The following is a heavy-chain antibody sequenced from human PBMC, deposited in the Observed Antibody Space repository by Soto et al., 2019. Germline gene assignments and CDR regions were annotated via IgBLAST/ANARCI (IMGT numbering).Heavy chain of an antibody. CDR3: ARGGLFGVVMSPAYYYGMDV. V-gene: IGHV3-30-3*01. J-gene: IGHJ6*02. CDR2: ISYDGSNK. Sequence: PGGSLRLSCAASGFTFSSYAMHWVRQAPGKGLEWVAVISYDGSNKYYADSVKGRFTISRDNSKNTLYLQMNSLRAEDTAVYYCARGGLFGVVMSPAYYYGMDVWGQGTTVTVSS. D-gene: IGHD3-3*01. CDR1: GFTFSSYA.